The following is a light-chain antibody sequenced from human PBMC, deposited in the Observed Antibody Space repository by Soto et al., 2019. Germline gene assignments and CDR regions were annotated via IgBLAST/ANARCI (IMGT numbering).Light chain of an antibody. Sequence: QSVLTQPPSVSEAPRQRVTISCSGSSSNVGNNAVSWYQQFPGKAPKLLIYYDDVLPSGVSDRFSGSKSGTSASLAISGLQSEDEADYYCAACDDRLDGVVFGGGTQLTVL. CDR1: SSNVGNNA. V-gene: IGLV1-36*01. CDR2: YDD. J-gene: IGLJ2*01. CDR3: AACDDRLDGVV.